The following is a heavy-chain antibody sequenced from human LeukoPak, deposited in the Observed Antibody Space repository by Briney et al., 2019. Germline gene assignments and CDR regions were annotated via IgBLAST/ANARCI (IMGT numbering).Heavy chain of an antibody. Sequence: GESLKISCKGSGYSFTSYWIGWVRQMPGKGLEWMGIIYPGDSDTRYSPSFQGQVTISADKSISTAYLQWSSLKASDTAMYYCARHTGGCSSTSCPAGTLAAAGTPDYWGQGTLVTVSS. V-gene: IGHV5-51*01. CDR1: GYSFTSYW. J-gene: IGHJ4*02. D-gene: IGHD2-2*01. CDR3: ARHTGGCSSTSCPAGTLAAAGTPDY. CDR2: IYPGDSDT.